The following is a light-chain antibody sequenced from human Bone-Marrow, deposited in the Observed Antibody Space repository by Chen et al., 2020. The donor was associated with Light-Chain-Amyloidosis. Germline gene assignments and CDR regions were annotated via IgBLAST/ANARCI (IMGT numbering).Light chain of an antibody. CDR2: AAS. CDR3: QQTNSFPPIT. V-gene: IGKV1-12*01. CDR1: QDISSW. Sequence: DIQMTQSPSSVSASVGDRVTITCRASQDISSWLAWYQQKPGKAPKLLIYAASSLQSGVPSRFGGSGSGTEFTLTISSLQPEDFATYYCQQTNSFPPITFGPGTKVHI. J-gene: IGKJ3*01.